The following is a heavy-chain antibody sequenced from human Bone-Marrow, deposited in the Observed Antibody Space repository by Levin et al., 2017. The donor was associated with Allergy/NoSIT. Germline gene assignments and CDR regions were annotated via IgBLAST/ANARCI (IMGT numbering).Heavy chain of an antibody. V-gene: IGHV3-48*03. CDR1: GFSFSGYE. J-gene: IGHJ4*02. CDR3: ARGAPGFGELLGE. D-gene: IGHD3-10*01. Sequence: PGGSLRLSCAASGFSFSGYEMNWVRQAPGKGLEWASYISSSGSTIYYADSVKGRFTISRDNAKNSMYLQMNSLRAEDPAVYYCARGAPGFGELLGEWGQGTLVTVSS. CDR2: ISSSGSTI.